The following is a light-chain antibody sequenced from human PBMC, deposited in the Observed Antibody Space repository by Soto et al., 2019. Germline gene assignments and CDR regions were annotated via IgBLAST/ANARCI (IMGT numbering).Light chain of an antibody. CDR3: QQYGSWT. V-gene: IGKV3-20*01. Sequence: EIVLTQSPGTLSVSPGARATLSCRASQTISSNYLAWYQQKPGQAPSLLIYGTSRRATGIPDRFSGSGSGTDFTLTISRLEPEDSAIYYCQQYGSWTFGQGTKVEIK. J-gene: IGKJ1*01. CDR1: QTISSNY. CDR2: GTS.